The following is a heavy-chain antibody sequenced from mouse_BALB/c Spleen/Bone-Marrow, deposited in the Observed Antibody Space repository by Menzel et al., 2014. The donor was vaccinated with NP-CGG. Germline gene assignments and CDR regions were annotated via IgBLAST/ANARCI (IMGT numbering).Heavy chain of an antibody. CDR3: ARDVGYGNYFVY. D-gene: IGHD2-10*02. Sequence: EVKVVESGGGLVQPGDSLRLSCATSGFTFSDFYMEWVRQPPGKRLEWIAASRNKAKHYTTEYSASVKGRFIVSRDTSQGILYLQMNALRAEDTAIYYCARDVGYGNYFVYWGQGTLVTVSA. J-gene: IGHJ3*01. CDR2: SRNKAKHYTT. V-gene: IGHV7-1*02. CDR1: GFTFSDFY.